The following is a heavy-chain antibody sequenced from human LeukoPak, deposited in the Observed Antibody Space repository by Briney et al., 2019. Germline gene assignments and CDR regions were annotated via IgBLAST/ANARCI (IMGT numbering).Heavy chain of an antibody. CDR3: AKSGGLVRGVLGY. D-gene: IGHD3-10*01. Sequence: GGSLRLSCAVSGFTFSNYAMTWVRQAPGKGLEWVSSVSRSGGRTYYTASVKGRFTISRDNSKNTLYVQLDSLRAEDTAVYYCAKSGGLVRGVLGYWGQGTLVTVSS. CDR2: VSRSGGRT. CDR1: GFTFSNYA. J-gene: IGHJ4*02. V-gene: IGHV3-23*01.